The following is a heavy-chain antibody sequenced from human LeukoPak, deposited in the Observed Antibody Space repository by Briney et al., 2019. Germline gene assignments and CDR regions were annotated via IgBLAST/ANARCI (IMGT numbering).Heavy chain of an antibody. CDR2: IESDGSRT. D-gene: IGHD3-22*01. V-gene: IGHV3-74*01. J-gene: IGHJ4*02. Sequence: PGGSLRLSCAASGFTFSNCWMHWVRQAPGKGLEWVSRIESDGSRTRYADSVKGRFTISRDNAKNTLYLQMNSLRAEDTAVYYCARARTDSSGSLSDYWGQGTLVTVSS. CDR1: GFTFSNCW. CDR3: ARARTDSSGSLSDY.